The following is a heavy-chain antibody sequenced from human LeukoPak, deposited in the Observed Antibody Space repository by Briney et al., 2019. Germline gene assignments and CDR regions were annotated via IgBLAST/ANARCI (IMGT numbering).Heavy chain of an antibody. CDR3: ARGNDFWSGSRLVPINFDY. V-gene: IGHV1-69*06. CDR2: IIPIFGTA. CDR1: GGTFSSYA. Sequence: ASVKVSCKASGGTFSSYAISWVRQAPGQGLEWMGGIIPIFGTANYAQKFQGRVTITADKSTSTAYMELSSLRSEDTAVYYCARGNDFWSGSRLVPINFDYWGQGTLVTVSS. D-gene: IGHD3-3*01. J-gene: IGHJ4*02.